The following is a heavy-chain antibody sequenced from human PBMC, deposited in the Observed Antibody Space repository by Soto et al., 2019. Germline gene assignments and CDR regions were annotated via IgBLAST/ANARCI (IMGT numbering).Heavy chain of an antibody. CDR2: TVPLFDMA. CDR1: GGTFTNYA. V-gene: IGHV1-69*17. J-gene: IGHJ6*02. CDR3: AGGGRSRSKMWGSTWTKACSFYYGMEV. D-gene: IGHD6-13*01. Sequence: QVQLVQSGAEVKKAGSSVKVSCKVSGGTFTNYAYSWVRQAPGQVLEWMGGTVPLFDMAKIAQKFQGRVRITAAKSSTPAGMELSSLRSEDTAVYYCAGGGRSRSKMWGSTWTKACSFYYGMEVWGQGTTVTVSS.